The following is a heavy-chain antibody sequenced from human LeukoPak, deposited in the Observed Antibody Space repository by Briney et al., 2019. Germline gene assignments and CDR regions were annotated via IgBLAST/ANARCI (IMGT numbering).Heavy chain of an antibody. CDR3: AKEGFGSGEGY. D-gene: IGHD3-10*01. V-gene: IGHV3-23*01. CDR1: GWSFSSYA. CDR2: ISGSGGSP. J-gene: IGHJ4*02. Sequence: PGGSLRLSCVASGWSFSSYAMTWVRQAPGKGLEGVSDISGSGGSPYYAYPVTGRFTLSRDHSKNTLYLQMNSLRAEDTAVYYCAKEGFGSGEGYWGQGTLVTVSS.